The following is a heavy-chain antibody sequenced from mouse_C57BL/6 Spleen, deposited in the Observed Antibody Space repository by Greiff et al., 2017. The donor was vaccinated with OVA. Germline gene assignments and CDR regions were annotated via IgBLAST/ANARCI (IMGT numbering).Heavy chain of an antibody. V-gene: IGHV1-18*01. CDR3: ERGGFITTIVATSDAMDY. J-gene: IGHJ4*01. D-gene: IGHD1-1*01. Sequence: EVQLQQSGPELVKPGASVKIPCKASGYTFTDYNMDWVKQSHGKSLEWIGDINPNNGGTIYNQKFKGKATLTVDKSSSTAYMELRSLTSEDTAVEYCERGGFITTIVATSDAMDYWGQGTSVTGSS. CDR1: GYTFTDYN. CDR2: INPNNGGT.